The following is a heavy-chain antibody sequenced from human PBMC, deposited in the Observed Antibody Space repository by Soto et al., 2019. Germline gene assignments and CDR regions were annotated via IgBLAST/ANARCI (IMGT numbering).Heavy chain of an antibody. D-gene: IGHD4-17*01. CDR1: GYTFTSYG. J-gene: IGHJ6*02. V-gene: IGHV1-18*01. Sequence: QVQLVQSGAEVKKPGASVKVSCKASGYTFTSYGISWVRQAPGQALEGMGWISAYNGNTNYAQKLQGRVTMTTDTSTSTAYMELRSLRSDDTAVYYCAREAGGLYYYNYGMDVWGQGTTVTVSS. CDR2: ISAYNGNT. CDR3: AREAGGLYYYNYGMDV.